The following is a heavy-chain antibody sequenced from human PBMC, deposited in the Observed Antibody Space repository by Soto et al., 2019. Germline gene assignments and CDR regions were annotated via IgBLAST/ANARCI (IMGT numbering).Heavy chain of an antibody. CDR2: IYYSGRT. V-gene: IGHV4-39*01. CDR3: ARQRTTVVTQAYFDH. Sequence: SETLSLTCIVSGESISSSSYYRGWIRQPPGKSLEWIGSIYYSGRTYYNPSFKSRVTISIDTSKNQFSLKLSPVTATDTAVYYCARQRTTVVTQAYFDHWGQGALVTV. J-gene: IGHJ4*02. CDR1: GESISSSSYY. D-gene: IGHD2-21*02.